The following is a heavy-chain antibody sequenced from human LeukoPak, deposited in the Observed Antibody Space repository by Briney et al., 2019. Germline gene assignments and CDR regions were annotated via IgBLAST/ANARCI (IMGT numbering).Heavy chain of an antibody. CDR2: ISYDGSNK. D-gene: IGHD3-3*01. Sequence: GGSLRLSCAASGLTFSSYGMHWVRQAPGKGLEWVAVISYDGSNKYYADSVKGRFTISRDNAKNSLYLQMNSLRAEDMALYYCAKGASYYDFWSGMDVWGKGTTVTVSS. CDR3: AKGASYYDFWSGMDV. V-gene: IGHV3-30*18. CDR1: GLTFSSYG. J-gene: IGHJ6*03.